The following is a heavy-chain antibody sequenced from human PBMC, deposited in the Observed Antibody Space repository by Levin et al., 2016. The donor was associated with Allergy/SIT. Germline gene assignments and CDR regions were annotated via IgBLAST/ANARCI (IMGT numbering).Heavy chain of an antibody. CDR3: ARTLRSSRLRDTSGYYPHGFDY. J-gene: IGHJ4*02. D-gene: IGHD3-22*01. CDR2: IYSGGNT. V-gene: IGHV3-66*02. Sequence: VRQMPGKGLEWVSVIYSGGNTYYADSVKGRFTISRDNSKNTLYLQMNSVRAEDTAVYYCARTLRSSRLRDTSGYYPHGFDYWGQGTLVTVSS.